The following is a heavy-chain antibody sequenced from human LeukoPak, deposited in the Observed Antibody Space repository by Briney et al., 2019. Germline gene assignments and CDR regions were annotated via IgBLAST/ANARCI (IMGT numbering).Heavy chain of an antibody. V-gene: IGHV3-9*01. CDR2: ISWNSGSL. D-gene: IGHD3-10*01. J-gene: IGHJ2*01. Sequence: GGSLRLYCAASGFIFDDYAMHWVRQAPGKGLEWVSGISWNSGSLAYADSVKGRFTISRDNAKNSLYLQMNSLRTEDTALYYCARGLGGDQGYFDLWGRGTLATVSS. CDR1: GFIFDDYA. CDR3: ARGLGGDQGYFDL.